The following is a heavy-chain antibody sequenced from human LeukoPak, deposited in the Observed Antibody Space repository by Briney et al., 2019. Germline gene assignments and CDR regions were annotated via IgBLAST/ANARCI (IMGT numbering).Heavy chain of an antibody. V-gene: IGHV3-21*01. D-gene: IGHD2-2*01. CDR1: GFTFSSYS. J-gene: IGHJ4*02. CDR3: ATSGGYCSSTSCHEVDY. CDR2: ISSSSSYI. Sequence: PGGSLRLSCAASGFTFSSYSMNWVRQAPGKGLEWVSSISSSSSYIYYADSVKGRFTISRDNAKNSLYLQMNSLRAEDTAVYYCATSGGYCSSTSCHEVDYWGQGTLVTVSS.